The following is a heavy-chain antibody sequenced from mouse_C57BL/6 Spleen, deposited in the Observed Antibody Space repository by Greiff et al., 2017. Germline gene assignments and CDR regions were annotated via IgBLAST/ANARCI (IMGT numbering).Heavy chain of an antibody. J-gene: IGHJ1*03. V-gene: IGHV1-81*01. CDR3: ARGYYGETGYFDV. Sequence: VKLMESGAELARPGASVKLSCKASGYTFTSYGISWVKQRTGQGLEWIGEIYPRSGNTYYNEKFKGKATLTADKSSSTAYMELRSLTSEDSAVYFCARGYYGETGYFDVWGTGTTVTVSS. CDR1: GYTFTSYG. D-gene: IGHD1-2*01. CDR2: IYPRSGNT.